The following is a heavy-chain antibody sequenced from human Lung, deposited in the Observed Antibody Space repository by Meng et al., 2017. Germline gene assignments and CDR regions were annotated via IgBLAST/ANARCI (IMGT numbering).Heavy chain of an antibody. CDR3: TSGGYLDY. D-gene: IGHD3-10*01. Sequence: HVQPVQSGSELKKPGALVKVSCKSAGYIFTKYGMNRVRQAPRQGLEWMGWINTNTGNPTYVPGFTGRFVFSLDTSVSTADLQINSLKAEDTAVYYCTSGGYLDYWGQGTLVTVSS. J-gene: IGHJ4*02. CDR1: GYIFTKYG. V-gene: IGHV7-4-1*02. CDR2: INTNTGNP.